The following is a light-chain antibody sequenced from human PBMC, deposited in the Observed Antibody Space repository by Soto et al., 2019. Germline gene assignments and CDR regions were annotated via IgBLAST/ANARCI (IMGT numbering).Light chain of an antibody. CDR1: SSDVGNYNL. V-gene: IGLV2-23*01. CDR2: EGS. J-gene: IGLJ1*01. CDR3: CSYAGSSTYV. Sequence: QSALTQPASVSGSTGRSITISCTGTSSDVGNYNLVSWYQHHPGKAPKVMIYEGSKRPSGVSNRFSGSKSGNTASLTISGLQAEDEAYYYCCSYAGSSTYVFGTGTKLTVL.